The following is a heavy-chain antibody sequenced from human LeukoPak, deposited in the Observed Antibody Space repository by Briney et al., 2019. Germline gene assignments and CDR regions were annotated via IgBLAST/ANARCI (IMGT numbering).Heavy chain of an antibody. D-gene: IGHD5-24*01. J-gene: IGHJ4*02. CDR3: ARGHVEMATISPQGVDY. Sequence: GTSVKVSCKASGFTFTSSAVQWVRQARGQRLEWIGWIVVGSGNTNYAQKFQGRVTMTRDTSISTAYMELSRLRSDDTAVYYCARGHVEMATISPQGVDYWGQGTLVTVSS. V-gene: IGHV1-58*01. CDR2: IVVGSGNT. CDR1: GFTFTSSA.